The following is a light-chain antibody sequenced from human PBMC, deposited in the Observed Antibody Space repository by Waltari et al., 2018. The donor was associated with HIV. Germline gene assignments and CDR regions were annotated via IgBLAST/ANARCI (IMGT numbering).Light chain of an antibody. CDR1: SSHIGRTY. CDR3: AAWDGSMSGWV. CDR2: RNN. V-gene: IGLV1-47*01. J-gene: IGLJ3*02. Sequence: QSVLTPPPSASGTPGQRVTIPCSGSSSHIGRTYVYWYQQLPGTAPKLLIYRNNQRPEGVPGRFSGSKAGTSASVAIRGLRSEDEADYYCAAWDGSMSGWVFGGGTKLTVL.